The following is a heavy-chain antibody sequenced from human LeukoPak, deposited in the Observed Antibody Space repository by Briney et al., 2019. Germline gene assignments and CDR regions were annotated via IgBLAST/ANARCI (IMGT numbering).Heavy chain of an antibody. CDR1: GYSFTSYW. CDR3: ARRVAVAGYAFDI. J-gene: IGHJ3*02. Sequence: EESLKISCKGSGYSFTSYWIGWVRQMPGKGLEWMGIIYPGDSDTRYSPSFQGQVTISADKSISTAYLQWSSLKASDTAMYYCARRVAVAGYAFDIWGQGTMVTVSS. V-gene: IGHV5-51*01. CDR2: IYPGDSDT. D-gene: IGHD6-19*01.